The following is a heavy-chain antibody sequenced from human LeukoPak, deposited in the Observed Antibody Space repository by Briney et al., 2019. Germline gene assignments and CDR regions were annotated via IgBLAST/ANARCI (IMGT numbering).Heavy chain of an antibody. CDR2: IKQDGSDK. D-gene: IGHD2-2*01. Sequence: GGSLRLSCAASGFTFSSHWMSWVRQAPGKGLEWVANIKQDGSDKYYVDSVRGRFTISRDNAKNSLYLQMNSLRAEDTAVYYCASCPGVPAAVYYMDVWGKGTTVTVSS. V-gene: IGHV3-7*01. CDR3: ASCPGVPAAVYYMDV. J-gene: IGHJ6*03. CDR1: GFTFSSHW.